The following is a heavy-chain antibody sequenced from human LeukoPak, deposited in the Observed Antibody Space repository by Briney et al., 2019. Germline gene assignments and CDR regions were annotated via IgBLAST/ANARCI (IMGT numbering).Heavy chain of an antibody. J-gene: IGHJ3*02. CDR3: ARDSSSLFAFDI. V-gene: IGHV4-34*01. D-gene: IGHD6-6*01. CDR2: IYYSGST. Sequence: SETLSLTCAVYGGSFSGYYWGWIRQPPGKGLEWIGSIYYSGSTYYNPSLKSRVTISVDTSKNQFSLKLSSVTAADTAVYYCARDSSSLFAFDIWGQGTMVTVSS. CDR1: GGSFSGYY.